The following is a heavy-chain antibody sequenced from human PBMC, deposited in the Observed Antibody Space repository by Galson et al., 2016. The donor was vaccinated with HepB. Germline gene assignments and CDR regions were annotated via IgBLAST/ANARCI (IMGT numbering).Heavy chain of an antibody. J-gene: IGHJ4*02. CDR1: GGTFSSYG. Sequence: SVKVSCKASGGTFSSYGISWVRQAPGQGLEWMGGIIPMFGTAYYAQKFQGRVTITADESTSTAYMELSSLRSEDTAVYYCARKTSSGWYYFDYWGQGTLVTVSS. CDR2: IIPMFGTA. V-gene: IGHV1-69*13. D-gene: IGHD6-19*01. CDR3: ARKTSSGWYYFDY.